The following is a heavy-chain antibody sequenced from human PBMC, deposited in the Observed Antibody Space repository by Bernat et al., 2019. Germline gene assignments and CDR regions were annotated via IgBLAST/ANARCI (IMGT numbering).Heavy chain of an antibody. Sequence: QVQLQESGPGLVKPSQTLSLTCTVSGGSISSGGYYWSWIRQHPGKGPAWIGYIYYSGSTYFYPSLKSQVTISVDTSKNHYSLKLSSVTAADTAAYYCATKAGTSVYYYKDVWGKGTTVTVYS. J-gene: IGHJ6*03. CDR1: GGSISSGGYY. CDR2: IYYSGST. V-gene: IGHV4-31*01. CDR3: ATKAGTSVYYYKDV. D-gene: IGHD1-1*01.